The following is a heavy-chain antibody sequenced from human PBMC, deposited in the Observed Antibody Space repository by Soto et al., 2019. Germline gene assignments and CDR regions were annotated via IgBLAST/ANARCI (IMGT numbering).Heavy chain of an antibody. D-gene: IGHD3-22*01. CDR1: GYTFITYG. V-gene: IGHV1-18*01. CDR3: ARGPTDYYDNSANYFMDY. CDR2: ISTYNGNT. Sequence: QVQLVQSGAEVKKPGASVKVSCKASGYTFITYGVSWVRQAPGQGLDWLGWISTYNGNTRYAERLQGRVTITTDTTTHTAYMGLRNLRSDDTAVYYCARGPTDYYDNSANYFMDYWGQGTLVTVSS. J-gene: IGHJ4*02.